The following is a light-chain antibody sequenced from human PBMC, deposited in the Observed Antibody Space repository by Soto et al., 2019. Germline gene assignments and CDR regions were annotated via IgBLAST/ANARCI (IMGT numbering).Light chain of an antibody. CDR1: SSNIGSNY. J-gene: IGLJ2*01. V-gene: IGLV1-47*01. Sequence: QSVLTQPPSASGTPGQRVTISCSGTSSNIGSNYVYWYQQLPGTAPKLLIYRNNQRPSGVPERFSGSKSGTSASLAISGLRSDEEADYYCAAWDDSLSGDVVFGGGTKLTVL. CDR3: AAWDDSLSGDVV. CDR2: RNN.